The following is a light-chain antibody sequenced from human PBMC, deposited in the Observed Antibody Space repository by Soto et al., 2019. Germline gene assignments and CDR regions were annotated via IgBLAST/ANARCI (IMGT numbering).Light chain of an antibody. CDR1: QGISSY. V-gene: IGKV1-8*01. CDR3: QQYYSYPT. J-gene: IGKJ2*01. CDR2: AAS. Sequence: AIRMTQSPSSLSASTGDRVTITCRASQGISSYLAWYQQKPGKAPKLLIYAASTLQSGVPSRFSGSGSGTDFTLTISCLQSEDFATYYCQQYYSYPTFGQGTTLESK.